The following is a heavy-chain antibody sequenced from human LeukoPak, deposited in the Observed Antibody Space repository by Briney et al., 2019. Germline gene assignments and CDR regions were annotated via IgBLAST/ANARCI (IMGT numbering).Heavy chain of an antibody. CDR3: ARGMYSSRLYNWCDP. D-gene: IGHD6-13*01. CDR1: GGSISSGGYY. CDR2: MYYSGST. V-gene: IGHV4-31*03. Sequence: PSRTLYLTCTVPGGSISSGGYYWSWIRQHPGKGLEWIGYMYYSGSTYYNPSLKSRVTISVDTSKNQSSLKLSSVTAADTAVYYCARGMYSSRLYNWCDPWGQGTLVTVSS. J-gene: IGHJ5*02.